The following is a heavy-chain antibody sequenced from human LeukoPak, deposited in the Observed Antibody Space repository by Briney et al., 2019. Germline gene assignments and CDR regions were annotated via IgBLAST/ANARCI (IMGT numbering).Heavy chain of an antibody. CDR1: GFTFSSYG. CDR2: ISSSSSYI. V-gene: IGHV3-21*05. D-gene: IGHD5-12*01. Sequence: GGSLRLSCEASGFTFSSYGMSWVRPAPGKGLEWVSYISSSSSYIYYADSVKGRFTISRDNAKNSLYLQMNSLRAEDTAVYYCARRGSGYTEPIDYWGQGTLVTVSS. CDR3: ARRGSGYTEPIDY. J-gene: IGHJ4*02.